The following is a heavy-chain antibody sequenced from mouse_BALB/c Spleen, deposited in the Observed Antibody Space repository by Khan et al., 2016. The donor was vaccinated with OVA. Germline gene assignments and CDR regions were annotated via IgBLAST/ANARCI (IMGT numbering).Heavy chain of an antibody. CDR2: IWSGGST. CDR3: ARNSYRYDFTY. Sequence: QMQLEESGPGLVQPSQNLSITCTVSGFSLITYGVHWVRQSPGKGLEWLGVIWSGGSTDYNEAFISRLSISKDNSKSQVFFKMNSLQSDDTAIYYCARNSYRYDFTYWGRGTLVTVSS. CDR1: GFSLITYG. D-gene: IGHD2-12*01. J-gene: IGHJ3*01. V-gene: IGHV2-4-1*01.